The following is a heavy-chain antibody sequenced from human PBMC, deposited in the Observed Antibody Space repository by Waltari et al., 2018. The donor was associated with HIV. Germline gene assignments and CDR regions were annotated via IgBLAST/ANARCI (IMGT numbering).Heavy chain of an antibody. D-gene: IGHD1-26*01. CDR1: GFTFSNYW. CDR2: IKQDGNEK. J-gene: IGHJ4*02. V-gene: IGHV3-7*01. CDR3: ARAYSGTYRIGDY. Sequence: EVQLVETGGALVQPGGSLRVSCVASGFTFSNYWMTWVRRAPGKGLELVANIKQDGNEKNDLDSVKGRFTISRDNAKNSLYLQMNNLRDEDSATYYCARAYSGTYRIGDYWGQGTLVTVSS.